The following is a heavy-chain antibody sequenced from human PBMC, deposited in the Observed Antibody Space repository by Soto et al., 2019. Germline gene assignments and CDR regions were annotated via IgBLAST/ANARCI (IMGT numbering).Heavy chain of an antibody. CDR2: MNPNSGNT. V-gene: IGHV1-8*01. D-gene: IGHD3-16*01. CDR3: AREGVRGTDV. J-gene: IGHJ6*02. Sequence: QVQLVQSGAEVKKPGASVKVSCKASGYTFTSYDINWVRQATGQGLEWMGWMNPNSGNTGYAQKIQGRITMTRNSSISTAYTEPSSLRSEDTAAYYCAREGVRGTDVWGQGTTVTVSS. CDR1: GYTFTSYD.